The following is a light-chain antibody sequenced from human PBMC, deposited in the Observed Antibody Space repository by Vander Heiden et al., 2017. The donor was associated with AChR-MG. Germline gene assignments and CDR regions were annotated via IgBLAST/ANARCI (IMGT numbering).Light chain of an antibody. Sequence: QSVLTQPPSVSGAPGQRVTISCTGRRSNIGAGYDVRWYQQLPGTAPKLLIYGNSKRPSGVPDRFSGSKSGTSASLAITGLQAEDEADYYCQSYDSSLSGSWVFGGGTKLTVL. CDR1: RSNIGAGYD. J-gene: IGLJ3*02. CDR3: QSYDSSLSGSWV. CDR2: GNS. V-gene: IGLV1-40*01.